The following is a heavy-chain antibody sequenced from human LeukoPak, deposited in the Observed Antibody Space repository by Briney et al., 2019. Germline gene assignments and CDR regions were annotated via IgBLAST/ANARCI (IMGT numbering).Heavy chain of an antibody. Sequence: SETLSLTCTVSGGSISYFYWSWIRQPAGKGLEWIGRIYTSGSTNYNPSLKSRVTMSVDTSKKQFSLKLSSVTAADTAVYYCARLRDYYYNYMDVWGKGTTVAISS. V-gene: IGHV4-4*07. CDR3: ARLRDYYYNYMDV. J-gene: IGHJ6*03. CDR1: GGSISYFY. CDR2: IYTSGST.